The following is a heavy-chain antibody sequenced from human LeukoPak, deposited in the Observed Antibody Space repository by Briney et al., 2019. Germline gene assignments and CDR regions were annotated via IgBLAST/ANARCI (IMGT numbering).Heavy chain of an antibody. CDR2: ISTSSSYI. D-gene: IGHD3-10*02. CDR3: AELGITMIGGV. Sequence: GGSLRLSCAASGFTFSSYSMNWVRQAPGKGLEWVSSISTSSSYINYADSVKGRFTISRDNAKNSLYLQMNSLRAEDTAVYYCAELGITMIGGVWGKGTTVTISS. V-gene: IGHV3-21*01. J-gene: IGHJ6*04. CDR1: GFTFSSYS.